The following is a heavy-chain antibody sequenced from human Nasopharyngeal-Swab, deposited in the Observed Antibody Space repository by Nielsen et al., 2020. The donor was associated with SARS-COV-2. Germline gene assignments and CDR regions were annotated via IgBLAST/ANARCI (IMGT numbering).Heavy chain of an antibody. D-gene: IGHD3-3*01. CDR2: ISSSSTYI. CDR3: ARDGLDYDFWSAYFMDV. Sequence: GGSLRLSCAASGFTFNNYNFNWVPQAPGKGLEWVSSISSSSTYIYYADSVKGRFTISRDNAKNPVYLQMNRLRADDTAVYYCARDGLDYDFWSAYFMDVWGQGTTVTVSS. CDR1: GFTFNNYN. V-gene: IGHV3-21*01. J-gene: IGHJ6*02.